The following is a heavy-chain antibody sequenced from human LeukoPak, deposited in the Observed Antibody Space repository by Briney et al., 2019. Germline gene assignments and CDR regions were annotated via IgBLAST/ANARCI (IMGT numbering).Heavy chain of an antibody. Sequence: SETLSLTCTASGDSINAYYWGWIRQPPGKGLEWIGYIFYSGITNYNPSLKSRVTISIDTSKNQFSLKLSSVTAADTAVYYCARGAYYYDSSGYNWYFDLWGRGTLVTVSS. CDR1: GDSINAYY. CDR3: ARGAYYYDSSGYNWYFDL. D-gene: IGHD3-22*01. J-gene: IGHJ2*01. CDR2: IFYSGIT. V-gene: IGHV4-59*01.